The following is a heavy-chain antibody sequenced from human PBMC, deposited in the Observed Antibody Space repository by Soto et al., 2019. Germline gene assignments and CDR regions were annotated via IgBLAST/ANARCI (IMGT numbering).Heavy chain of an antibody. CDR3: ARDHKLWSMDV. V-gene: IGHV1-2*04. J-gene: IGHJ6*02. CDR2: INPNRGGT. D-gene: IGHD2-15*01. CDR1: GYTFTGYY. Sequence: QVQLVQSGAEVKKPGASVKVSCKASGYTFTGYYMHWVRQAPGQGLEWMGWINPNRGGTNYAQKFQGWVTMTRDTTISTAYMELSRLRSDDTAVYSCARDHKLWSMDVWGQGTTVTVSS.